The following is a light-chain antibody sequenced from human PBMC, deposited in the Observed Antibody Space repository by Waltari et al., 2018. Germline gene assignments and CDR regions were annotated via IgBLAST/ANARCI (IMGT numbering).Light chain of an antibody. CDR2: DAS. Sequence: EIVLTQSPVTLSLAPGERATLSCWASQSVASSLAWYQQKPGQAPRLLMYDASNRATGVPARFNGSGSGTDFTLTIISLQSEDSAVYYCQQRSNWPPITFGQGTRLEIK. CDR1: QSVASS. CDR3: QQRSNWPPIT. V-gene: IGKV3-11*01. J-gene: IGKJ5*01.